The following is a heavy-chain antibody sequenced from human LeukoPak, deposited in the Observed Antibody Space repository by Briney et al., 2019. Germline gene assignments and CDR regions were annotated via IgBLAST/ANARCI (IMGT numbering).Heavy chain of an antibody. V-gene: IGHV1-2*02. CDR3: ASHTGSSSSWYPNWFDP. J-gene: IGHJ5*02. CDR1: GYTFTGYY. Sequence: APVKVSCKASGYTFTGYYMHWVRQAPGQGLEWMGWINPNSGSTNYAQKFQGRVTMTRDTSISTAYMELSRLRSDDTAVYYCASHTGSSSSWYPNWFDPWGQGTLVTVSS. D-gene: IGHD6-13*01. CDR2: INPNSGST.